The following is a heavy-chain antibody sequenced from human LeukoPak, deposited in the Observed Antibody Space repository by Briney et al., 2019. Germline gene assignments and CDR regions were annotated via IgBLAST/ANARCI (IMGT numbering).Heavy chain of an antibody. D-gene: IGHD3-10*01. CDR2: TTNKAHSYTT. CDR3: GVWIGDKGGY. Sequence: VGSLRLSCAVSGFTFSDHYMDWVRQAPGKGLEWIGRTTNKAHSYTTEYPASVKGRFSISRDDSYHSLYLQMNTVKTEDTAMYFCGVWIGDKGGYWGQGTLVTVSS. J-gene: IGHJ4*02. V-gene: IGHV3-72*01. CDR1: GFTFSDHY.